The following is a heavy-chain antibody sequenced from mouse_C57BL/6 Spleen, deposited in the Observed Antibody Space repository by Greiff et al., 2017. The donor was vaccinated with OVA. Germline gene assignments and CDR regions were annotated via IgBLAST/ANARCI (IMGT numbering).Heavy chain of an antibody. D-gene: IGHD2-4*01. V-gene: IGHV1-47*01. CDR3: ARKLYDYDVGLCAY. CDR1: GYTFTTYP. J-gene: IGHJ3*01. Sequence: VQLQQSGAELVKPGASVKMSCKASGYTFTTYPIEWMKQNHGKSLEWIGNFHPYNDDTKYNEKFKGQAILTVEKSTSTVYLELSRLTSDDSAVYYGARKLYDYDVGLCAYWGQGTLVTVSA. CDR2: FHPYNDDT.